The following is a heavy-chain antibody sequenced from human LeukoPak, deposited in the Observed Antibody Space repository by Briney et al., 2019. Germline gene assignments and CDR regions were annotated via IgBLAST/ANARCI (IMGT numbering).Heavy chain of an antibody. CDR3: ARVGKELNYDYVWGSYRLPYYFDY. CDR1: GGSFSGYY. Sequence: SETLSLTCAVYGGSFSGYYWSWIRQPPGKGLEWIGEINHSGSTNYNPSLKSRVTISVDTSKNQFSLKLSSVTAADTAVYYCARVGKELNYDYVWGSYRLPYYFDYWGQGTLVTVSS. D-gene: IGHD3-16*02. CDR2: INHSGST. J-gene: IGHJ4*02. V-gene: IGHV4-34*01.